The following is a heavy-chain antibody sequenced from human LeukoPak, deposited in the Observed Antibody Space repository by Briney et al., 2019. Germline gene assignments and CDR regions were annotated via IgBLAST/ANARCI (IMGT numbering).Heavy chain of an antibody. D-gene: IGHD2-15*01. CDR3: AREALGYCSGGSCYPSSNRDSAFDY. J-gene: IGHJ4*02. Sequence: GGSLRLSCAASGFTFSSYAMSWVRQAPGKGLEWVSAISGSGGSTYYADSVKGRFTISRDNSKNTLYLQMNSLRAEDTAVYYCAREALGYCSGGSCYPSSNRDSAFDYWGQGTLVTVSS. CDR1: GFTFSSYA. CDR2: ISGSGGST. V-gene: IGHV3-23*01.